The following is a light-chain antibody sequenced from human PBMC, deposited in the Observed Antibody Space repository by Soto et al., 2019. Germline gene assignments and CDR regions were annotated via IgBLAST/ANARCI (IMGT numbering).Light chain of an antibody. Sequence: EIVLTQSPATLSLSPGERATLSCRASQSVSSYLAWYQQKPGQAPRLLIYDTSYRATGIPTRFSGSGSGTEFTLTISSLEPEDVPVYYFHQPSDWLRTFGQPPKVQIK. CDR1: QSVSSY. CDR3: HQPSDWLRT. CDR2: DTS. J-gene: IGKJ1*01. V-gene: IGKV3-11*01.